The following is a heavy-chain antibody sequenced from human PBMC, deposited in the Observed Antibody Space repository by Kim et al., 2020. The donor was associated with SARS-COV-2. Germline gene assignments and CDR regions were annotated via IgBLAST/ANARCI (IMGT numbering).Heavy chain of an antibody. D-gene: IGHD5-12*01. V-gene: IGHV3-9*01. J-gene: IGHJ6*02. CDR3: AKDGSVDYYYYGMDV. CDR1: GFTFDDYA. Sequence: GGSLRLSCAASGFTFDDYAMHWVRQAPGKGLEWVSGISWNSGSIGYADSVKGRFTISRDNAKNSLYLQMNSLRAEDTALYYCAKDGSVDYYYYGMDVWGQGTTVTVSS. CDR2: ISWNSGSI.